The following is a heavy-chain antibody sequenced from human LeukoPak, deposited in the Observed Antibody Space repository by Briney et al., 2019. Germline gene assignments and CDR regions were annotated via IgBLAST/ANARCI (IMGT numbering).Heavy chain of an antibody. D-gene: IGHD4-17*01. V-gene: IGHV4-31*03. Sequence: SETLSLTCTVSGGSISSGGYYWNWIRQHPGEGLEWIGYISYSGSTYYIPSLKSRVTISVDTSKNVFSLKLSSVTAADTAVYYCARDSVTHDAFDIWGQGTMVTVSS. CDR1: GGSISSGGYY. J-gene: IGHJ3*02. CDR3: ARDSVTHDAFDI. CDR2: ISYSGST.